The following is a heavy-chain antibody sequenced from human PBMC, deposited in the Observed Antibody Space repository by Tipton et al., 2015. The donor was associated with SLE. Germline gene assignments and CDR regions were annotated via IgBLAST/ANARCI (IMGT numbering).Heavy chain of an antibody. Sequence: TLSLTCAVYGGSFSGYYWSWIRQPPGKGLEWIGEINHSGSTNYNPSLKSRVIISADTSKNQVSLTLTSLTAADTAVYYCARGGRRTAAAGRYFHFWGQGTLVTVSS. CDR2: INHSGST. V-gene: IGHV4-34*01. CDR1: GGSFSGYY. D-gene: IGHD6-13*01. CDR3: ARGGRRTAAAGRYFHF. J-gene: IGHJ1*01.